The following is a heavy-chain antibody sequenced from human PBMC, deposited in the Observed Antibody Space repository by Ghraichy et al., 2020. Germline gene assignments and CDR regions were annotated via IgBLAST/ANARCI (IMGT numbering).Heavy chain of an antibody. Sequence: SETLSLTCTVSGGSISSGDYYWSWIRQHPGKGLEWIGYIYYSGSTYYNPSLKSRVTISVDTSKNQFSLKLSSVTAADTAVYYCARDQRAGSDAFDIWGQGTMVTVSS. CDR2: IYYSGST. CDR1: GGSISSGDYY. CDR3: ARDQRAGSDAFDI. V-gene: IGHV4-31*03. D-gene: IGHD5-24*01. J-gene: IGHJ3*02.